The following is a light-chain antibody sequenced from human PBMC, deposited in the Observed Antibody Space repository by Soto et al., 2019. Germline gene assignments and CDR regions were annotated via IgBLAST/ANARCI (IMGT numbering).Light chain of an antibody. Sequence: DIQMTQSPSTLSASVGDSVTITCRASQSINNWLAWYQQRPGKAPKLLIYKASSLETGVPSRVSGSGSGTEFTLTISSLQPEDFATYYCQQYSSYPYTFGQGTKLEIK. CDR2: KAS. CDR1: QSINNW. J-gene: IGKJ2*01. V-gene: IGKV1-5*03. CDR3: QQYSSYPYT.